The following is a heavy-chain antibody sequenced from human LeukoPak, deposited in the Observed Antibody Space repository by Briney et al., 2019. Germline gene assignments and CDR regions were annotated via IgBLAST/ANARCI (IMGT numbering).Heavy chain of an antibody. D-gene: IGHD4-17*01. V-gene: IGHV4-59*01. CDR3: ARGHYGDSLDY. Sequence: SETLSLTCTVSGGSISSYYWSWIRQPPGKGLEWIGYIYYSGSPNYNPSLKSRVTISVDTSKNQSSLKLSSVTVADTAVYYCARGHYGDSLDYWRQGTLVTVSS. CDR2: IYYSGSP. CDR1: GGSISSYY. J-gene: IGHJ4*02.